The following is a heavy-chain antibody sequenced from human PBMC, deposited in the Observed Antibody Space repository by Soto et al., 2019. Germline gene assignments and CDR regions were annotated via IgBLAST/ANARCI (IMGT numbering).Heavy chain of an antibody. D-gene: IGHD2-8*02. CDR2: IYYSGTT. CDR3: ARTYCRATACQAHGIDV. J-gene: IGHJ6*02. Sequence: PSETLSLTCTVSGGSLSSGSYYWTWIRQPPGQGLEGLGYIYYSGTTNYNPPLKSRITISVDTSGNQFSLKLSSVTAADTAVYFCARTYCRATACQAHGIDVWGQGTTVTVSS. V-gene: IGHV4-61*01. CDR1: GGSLSSGSYY.